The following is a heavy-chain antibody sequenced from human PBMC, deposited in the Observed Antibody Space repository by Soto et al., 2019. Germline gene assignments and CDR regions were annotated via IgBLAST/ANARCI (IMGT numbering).Heavy chain of an antibody. V-gene: IGHV4-4*02. J-gene: IGHJ4*02. CDR3: AAGGGLPRYY. CDR2: IYHSGIT. Sequence: PSETLSLTCAVSGGSISSTNWWSWVRQPPGKGLEWIGEIYHSGITNYNPSLKSRASISVDKSKNQFSLKLNSVTAADTAVYYCAAGGGLPRYYWGQGTLVTVSS. D-gene: IGHD5-12*01. CDR1: GGSISSTNW.